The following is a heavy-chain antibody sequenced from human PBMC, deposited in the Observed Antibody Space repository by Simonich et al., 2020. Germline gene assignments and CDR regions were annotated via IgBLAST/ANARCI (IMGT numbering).Heavy chain of an antibody. CDR1: GFTVSSNY. Sequence: EVQLVESGGGLIQPGGSLRLSCAASGFTVSSNYMGWVRQAPGEGLELVSVIVSGGSTYYADSVKGRFTISRDNSKNTLYLQINSLRAEDTAVYYCARWTATGYYFDYWGQGTLVTVSS. CDR2: IVSGGST. D-gene: IGHD1-1*01. CDR3: ARWTATGYYFDY. J-gene: IGHJ4*02. V-gene: IGHV3-53*01.